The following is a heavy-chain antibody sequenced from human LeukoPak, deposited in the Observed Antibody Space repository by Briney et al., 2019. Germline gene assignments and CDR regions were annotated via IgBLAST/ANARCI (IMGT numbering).Heavy chain of an antibody. CDR1: GGSISSGDYY. J-gene: IGHJ3*02. CDR3: AREIAAAGTNI. V-gene: IGHV4-30-4*08. D-gene: IGHD6-13*01. CDR2: IYYSGST. Sequence: SETLSLTCTVSGGSISSGDYYWSWIRQPPGKGLEWIGYIYYSGSTYYNPSLKSRVTISVDTSKNQFSLKLSSVTAADTAVYYCAREIAAAGTNIWGQGQWSPSLQ.